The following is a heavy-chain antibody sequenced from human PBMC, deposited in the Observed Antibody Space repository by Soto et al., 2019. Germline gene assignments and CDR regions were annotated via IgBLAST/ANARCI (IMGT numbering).Heavy chain of an antibody. CDR2: LAGDFINT. CDR1: GFTVNNHA. V-gene: IGHV3-23*01. D-gene: IGHD3-10*01. J-gene: IGHJ5*02. Sequence: VQLLESGGGLVQPGGSLRLSRAASGFTVNNHAMHWVRQAPGEGLVWVSGLAGDFINTRYADSVRGRFTNSRDTSKHTLSPQSDSLRVEDTAIYYCGKEGRLAVGGLDLWGQGALVTVSS. CDR3: GKEGRLAVGGLDL.